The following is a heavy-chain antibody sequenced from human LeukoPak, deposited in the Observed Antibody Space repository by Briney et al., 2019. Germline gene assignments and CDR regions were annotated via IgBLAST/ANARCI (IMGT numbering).Heavy chain of an antibody. CDR2: ISSRSSYI. CDR1: GFTFSSYS. J-gene: IGHJ3*02. CDR3: ARDSGSYSDAFDI. D-gene: IGHD3-10*01. Sequence: PGGSLRLTCPSCGFTFSSYSMNWVRQAPGKGLEWVSSISSRSSYIYYADSVKGRFTTSRDNAKNSLYLQMNSLRDEDMVVYYCARDSGSYSDAFDIWGQGTMVTVSS. V-gene: IGHV3-21*01.